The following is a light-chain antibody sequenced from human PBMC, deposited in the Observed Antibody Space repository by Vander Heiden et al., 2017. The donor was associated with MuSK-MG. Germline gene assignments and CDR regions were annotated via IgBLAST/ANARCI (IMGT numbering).Light chain of an antibody. CDR2: RNN. V-gene: IGLV1-47*01. J-gene: IGLJ2*01. CDR1: SSNIGSNY. Sequence: QSVLTQPPSASGTPGQRVPISCSGSSSNIGSNYVYWYQQLPGTAPKLLIYRNNQRPSGVPVRFSGSKSGTSASLAISGLRSEDEADYYCAAWDDSLSGRDVVFGGGTKLTVL. CDR3: AAWDDSLSGRDVV.